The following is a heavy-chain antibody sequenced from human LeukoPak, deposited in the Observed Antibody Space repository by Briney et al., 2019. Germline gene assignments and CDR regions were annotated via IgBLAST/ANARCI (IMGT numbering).Heavy chain of an antibody. CDR1: GFTFSSYG. D-gene: IGHD5-24*01. V-gene: IGHV3-30*03. CDR3: ARESGGYKSFDY. J-gene: IGHJ4*02. Sequence: PGGSLRLSCAASGFTFSSYGMHWVRQAPGKGLEWVAVISYDGSNKYYADSVKGRFTISRDNSKNTLYLQMNSLRAEDTAVYYCARESGGYKSFDYWGQGTLVTVSS. CDR2: ISYDGSNK.